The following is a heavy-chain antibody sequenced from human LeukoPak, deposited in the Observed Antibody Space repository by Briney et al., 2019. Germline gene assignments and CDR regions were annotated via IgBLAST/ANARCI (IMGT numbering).Heavy chain of an antibody. CDR3: ARQGTPRYSYGPFDY. CDR2: IYYSGST. J-gene: IGHJ4*02. CDR1: GGSISSYY. Sequence: PETLSLTCTVSGGSISSYYWSWIRQPPGKGLEWIGYIYYSGSTNYNPSLKSRVTISVDTSKNQFSLKLSSVTAADAAVYYCARQGTPRYSYGPFDYWGQGTLVTVSS. V-gene: IGHV4-59*08. D-gene: IGHD5-18*01.